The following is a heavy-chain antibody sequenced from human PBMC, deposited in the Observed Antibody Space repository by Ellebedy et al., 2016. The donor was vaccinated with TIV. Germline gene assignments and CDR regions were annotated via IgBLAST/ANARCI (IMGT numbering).Heavy chain of an antibody. Sequence: GGSLRLXCTASGFTFGDYAMSWFRQAPGKGLEWVGFIRSKAYGGTTEYAASVKGRFTISRDDSKSIAYLQMNSLKTEDTAVYYCTRGMRGDSSGYLRDYWGQGTLVTVSS. D-gene: IGHD3-22*01. V-gene: IGHV3-49*03. J-gene: IGHJ4*02. CDR1: GFTFGDYA. CDR3: TRGMRGDSSGYLRDY. CDR2: IRSKAYGGTT.